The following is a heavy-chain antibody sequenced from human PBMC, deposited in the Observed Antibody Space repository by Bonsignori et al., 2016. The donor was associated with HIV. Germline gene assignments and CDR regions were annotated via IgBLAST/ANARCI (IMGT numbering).Heavy chain of an antibody. CDR1: GFTFSNYA. Sequence: GGSLRLSCAASGFTFSNYAMSWVRQAPGKGLEWVSGISGSGSSTYYPDSVKGRFTISRDNSKNTLFLQMRSLRAEDTAVYYCAKDSWYDFWSGHGPWGHGTLVTVSS. CDR3: AKDSWYDFWSGHGP. J-gene: IGHJ5*02. D-gene: IGHD3-3*01. CDR2: ISGSGSST. V-gene: IGHV3-23*01.